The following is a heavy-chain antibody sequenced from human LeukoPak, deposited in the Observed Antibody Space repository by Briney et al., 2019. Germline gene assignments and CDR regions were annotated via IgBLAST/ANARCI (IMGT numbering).Heavy chain of an antibody. Sequence: GGSLRLSCAASGFTFSRYWMSWVRQAPGKGLEWVASINQDGSGKYHVDSVKGRFTSSRDNAKNSLYLQMNSLRAEDMAVYYCAREAGVNTNDYWGQGTLVTVSS. J-gene: IGHJ4*02. CDR1: GFTFSRYW. V-gene: IGHV3-7*01. CDR3: AREAGVNTNDY. D-gene: IGHD6-13*01. CDR2: INQDGSGK.